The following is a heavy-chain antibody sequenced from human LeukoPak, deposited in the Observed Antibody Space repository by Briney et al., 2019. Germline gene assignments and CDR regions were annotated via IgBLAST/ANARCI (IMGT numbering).Heavy chain of an antibody. Sequence: GSLRLSCAASGFTFSSYEMNWVRQAPGKGLEWVSYISSSGSTIYYADSVKGRFTISRDNAKNSLYLQMNSLRAEDTAVYYCARRLRRNYFDYWGQGTLVTVAS. D-gene: IGHD4-17*01. J-gene: IGHJ4*02. V-gene: IGHV3-48*03. CDR1: GFTFSSYE. CDR3: ARRLRRNYFDY. CDR2: ISSSGSTI.